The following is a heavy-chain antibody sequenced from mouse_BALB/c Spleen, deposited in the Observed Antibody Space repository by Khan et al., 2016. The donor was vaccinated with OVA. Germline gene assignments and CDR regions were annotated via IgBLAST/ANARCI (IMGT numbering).Heavy chain of an antibody. J-gene: IGHJ3*01. CDR1: GYTFTNYW. CDR2: IFPGTGTT. Sequence: VQLQESGAELVKPGASVKLSCKTSGYTFTNYWIQWIKQRPGQGLRWIGQIFPGTGTTYYNEIFKAKATLTIDTSSSTAYMQLTSLTSEDSAVYFCARGYFGNYEFAYWGQGTLVTVSP. CDR3: ARGYFGNYEFAY. V-gene: IGHV1S132*01. D-gene: IGHD2-1*01.